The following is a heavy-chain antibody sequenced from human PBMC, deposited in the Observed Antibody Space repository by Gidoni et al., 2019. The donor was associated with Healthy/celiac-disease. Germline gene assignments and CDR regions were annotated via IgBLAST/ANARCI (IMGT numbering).Heavy chain of an antibody. D-gene: IGHD6-6*01. CDR2: IYYSGST. J-gene: IGHJ6*02. V-gene: IGHV4-39*07. CDR1: GGSISSSSYY. Sequence: GLVKPSETLSHNCTVSGGSISSSSYYWGWIRQPPGKGLEWIGSIYYSGSTYYNPSIKSRVTISLDTSKNQFSLKLSSVTAADTAVYYCAREPGRKAARLLRYGMDVWGQGTTVTVSS. CDR3: AREPGRKAARLLRYGMDV.